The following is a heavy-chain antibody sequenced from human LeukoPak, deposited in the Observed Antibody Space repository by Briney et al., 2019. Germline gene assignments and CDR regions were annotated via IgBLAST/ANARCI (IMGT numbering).Heavy chain of an antibody. CDR2: IKQDGSEK. J-gene: IGHJ6*03. CDR3: AGFWIGSGSFVDDYYMDV. CDR1: GFTFSSYW. V-gene: IGHV3-7*01. Sequence: GGSLRLSCAASGFTFSSYWMSWVRQAPGKGLEWVANIKQDGSEKYYVDSVKGRFTISRDNAKNSLYLQMRSLRAEDTAVYYCAGFWIGSGSFVDDYYMDVWGKGTTVTVSS. D-gene: IGHD3-22*01.